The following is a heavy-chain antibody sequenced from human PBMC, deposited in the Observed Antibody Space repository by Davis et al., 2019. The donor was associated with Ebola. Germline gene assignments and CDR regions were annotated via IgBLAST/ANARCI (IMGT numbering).Heavy chain of an antibody. CDR2: TYYRSKWNN. CDR3: TRDRGGAFDY. V-gene: IGHV6-1*01. J-gene: IGHJ4*02. D-gene: IGHD1-26*01. CDR1: GDSVSSNSAA. Sequence: SETLSLTCAISGDSVSSNSAAWGWIRQSPSRGLEWLGRTYYRSKWNNDYAVSVQSRITINPDTSKNQFSLQLNSVTPEDTAVYYCTRDRGGAFDYWGQGTLVTVSS.